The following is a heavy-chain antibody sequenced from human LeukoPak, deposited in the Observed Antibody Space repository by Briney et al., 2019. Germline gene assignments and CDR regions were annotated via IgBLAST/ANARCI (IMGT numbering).Heavy chain of an antibody. J-gene: IGHJ4*02. V-gene: IGHV4-4*07. Sequence: PSETLSLTCTVSGGSISSYYWSWIRQPAGKGLEWIGRIYTSGSTNYNPSLKSRVTMSVDTPKNQLSLKLSSVTAADTAVYYCARGLSSGWYDYWGQGTLVTVSS. D-gene: IGHD6-19*01. CDR2: IYTSGST. CDR3: ARGLSSGWYDY. CDR1: GGSISSYY.